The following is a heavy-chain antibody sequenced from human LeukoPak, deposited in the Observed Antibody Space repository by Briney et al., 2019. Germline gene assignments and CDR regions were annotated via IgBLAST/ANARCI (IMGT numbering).Heavy chain of an antibody. D-gene: IGHD6-13*01. Sequence: ASVKVSCKASGYTFTSYDINWVRQATGQGLEWMGWMNPNSGNTGYAQKFQGRVTMTRSTSISTAYMELSSLRSEDTAVYYCAREQQLATYYYYYYGMDVWGQGTTVTVSS. V-gene: IGHV1-8*01. CDR3: AREQQLATYYYYYYGMDV. J-gene: IGHJ6*02. CDR2: MNPNSGNT. CDR1: GYTFTSYD.